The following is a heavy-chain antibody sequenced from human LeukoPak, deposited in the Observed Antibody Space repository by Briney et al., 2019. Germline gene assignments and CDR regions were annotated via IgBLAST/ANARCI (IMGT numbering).Heavy chain of an antibody. CDR3: ARGGGDYYDSSGYYYVNFDY. D-gene: IGHD3-22*01. V-gene: IGHV4-34*01. CDR1: GGSFSGYY. Sequence: PSETLSLPCAVYGGSFSGYYWSWLRQPPGKGLEWIGEINHSGSTNYYPSLKRRVTISVDTSKNQFSLKLSSATAADTAVYYCARGGGDYYDSSGYYYVNFDYWGQGTLVTVSS. J-gene: IGHJ4*02. CDR2: INHSGST.